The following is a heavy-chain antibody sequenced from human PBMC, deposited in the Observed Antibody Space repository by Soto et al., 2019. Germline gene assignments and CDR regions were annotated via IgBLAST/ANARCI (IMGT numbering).Heavy chain of an antibody. J-gene: IGHJ5*02. CDR2: IYYSGST. V-gene: IGHV4-59*01. D-gene: IGHD6-13*01. Sequence: PSETLSLTCTFSGGSISSYYWSWIRQPPGKGLEWIGYIYYSGSTNYNPSLKSRVTISVDTSKNQFSLKLSSVTAADTAVYYCARAAAGYNWFDPWGQGTLVTVSS. CDR1: GGSISSYY. CDR3: ARAAAGYNWFDP.